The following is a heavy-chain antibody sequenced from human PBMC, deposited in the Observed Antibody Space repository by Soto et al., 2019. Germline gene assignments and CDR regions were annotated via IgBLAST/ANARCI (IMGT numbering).Heavy chain of an antibody. J-gene: IGHJ5*02. V-gene: IGHV1-69*08. CDR1: GGTFSSYT. CDR2: IIPILGIA. Sequence: QVQLVQSGAEVKKPGSSVKVSCKASGGTFSSYTISWVRQAPGQGLEWMGRIIPILGIANYAQKFQGRVTSTADKSTSTAYMELSRLRSEDTAVYYCARDGEWELLSWFDPWGQGTLVTVSS. D-gene: IGHD1-26*01. CDR3: ARDGEWELLSWFDP.